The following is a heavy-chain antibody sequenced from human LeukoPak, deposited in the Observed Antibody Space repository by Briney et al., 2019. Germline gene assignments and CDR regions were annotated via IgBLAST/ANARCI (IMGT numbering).Heavy chain of an antibody. CDR2: ISGGGGST. CDR1: GFSFSSFD. D-gene: IGHD1-1*01. J-gene: IGHJ6*02. V-gene: IGHV3-23*01. CDR3: AKVSWSPGTGV. Sequence: AGSLRLSCAASGFSFSSFDMSWVRQAPGEGLEWVSGISGGGGSTYYTDSVKGRITISRDNSKNTLYLQMNSLRAEDTAVYYCAKVSWSPGTGVWGQGTTVTVSS.